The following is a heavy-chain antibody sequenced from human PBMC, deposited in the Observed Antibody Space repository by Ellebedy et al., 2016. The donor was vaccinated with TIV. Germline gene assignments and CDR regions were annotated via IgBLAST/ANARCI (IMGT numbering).Heavy chain of an antibody. CDR3: ARQGVTIFGVVITLNYYYYGMDV. CDR2: IIPIFGTA. V-gene: IGHV1-69*06. Sequence: SVKVSCXASGGTFSSYAISWVRQDPGQGLEWMGGIIPIFGTANYAQKFQGRVTITADKSTSTAYMELSSLRSEDTAVYYCARQGVTIFGVVITLNYYYYGMDVWGQGTTVTVSS. J-gene: IGHJ6*02. D-gene: IGHD3-3*01. CDR1: GGTFSSYA.